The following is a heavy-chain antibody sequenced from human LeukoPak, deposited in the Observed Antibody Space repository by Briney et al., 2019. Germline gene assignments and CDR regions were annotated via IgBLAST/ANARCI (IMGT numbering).Heavy chain of an antibody. CDR2: ISAYNGNT. V-gene: IGHV1-18*01. J-gene: IGHJ4*02. CDR3: ARVGPAKYWTNDLCFPFDC. Sequence: ASVKVSCKASGYTFTSYGISWVRQAPGQGLEWMGWISAYNGNTNYAQKLQGRVTMTTDTSTSTAYMGLRGLRSDDTAVYYCARVGPAKYWTNDLCFPFDCWGQGTLVTVSS. D-gene: IGHD2-8*01. CDR1: GYTFTSYG.